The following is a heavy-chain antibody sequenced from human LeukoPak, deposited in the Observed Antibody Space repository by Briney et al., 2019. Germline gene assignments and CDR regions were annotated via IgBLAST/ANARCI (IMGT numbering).Heavy chain of an antibody. J-gene: IGHJ4*02. V-gene: IGHV3-49*03. D-gene: IGHD6-19*01. CDR2: IRSKAYGGTT. CDR3: TRGIAVAAEARGRDYFDY. CDR1: GFTFGDYA. Sequence: GGSLRLSCTASGFTFGDYAMSWFRQAPGKGLEWVGFIRSKAYGGTTEYAASVKGRFTTSRDDSKSIAYLQMNSLKTEDTAVYYCTRGIAVAAEARGRDYFDYWGQGTLVTVSS.